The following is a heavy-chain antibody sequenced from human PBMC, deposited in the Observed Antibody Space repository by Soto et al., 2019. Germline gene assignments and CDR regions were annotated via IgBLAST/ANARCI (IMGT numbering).Heavy chain of an antibody. CDR2: ISYDGSNK. V-gene: IGHV3-30*03. CDR1: GFTFSGYG. Sequence: GGSLRLSCGPSGFTFSGYGMHWVRQAPGKGLEWVALISYDGSNKYYADSVKGRFTISRDNSKNTLYLQMNSLRAEDTAVYYCAREMYYYGSGSYLSSSYYYYGMDVWGQGTTVTVSS. D-gene: IGHD3-10*01. J-gene: IGHJ6*02. CDR3: AREMYYYGSGSYLSSSYYYYGMDV.